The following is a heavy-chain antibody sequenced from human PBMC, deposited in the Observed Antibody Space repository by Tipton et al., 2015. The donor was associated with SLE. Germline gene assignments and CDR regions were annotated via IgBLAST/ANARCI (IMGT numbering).Heavy chain of an antibody. CDR3: AREGSVTIFGVVIPNWFDA. V-gene: IGHV4-38-2*02. D-gene: IGHD3-3*01. CDR2: IYHSGST. Sequence: TLSLTCTVSGYSISSGYYWGWIRQPPGKGLEWIGSIYHSGSTYYNPSLKSRVTISVDTSKNQFSLKLSSVTAADTAVYYCAREGSVTIFGVVIPNWFDAWGQGTLVTVSS. CDR1: GYSISSGYY. J-gene: IGHJ5*02.